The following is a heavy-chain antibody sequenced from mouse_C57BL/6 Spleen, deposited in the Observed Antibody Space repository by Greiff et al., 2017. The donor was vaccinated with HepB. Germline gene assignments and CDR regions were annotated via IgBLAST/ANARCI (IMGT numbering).Heavy chain of an antibody. J-gene: IGHJ2*01. CDR3: ARLGDGGEFDY. Sequence: QVQLQQPGAELVRPGSSVKLSCKASGYTFTSYWMDWVKQRPGQGLERIGNIYPSDSETHYNQKFKDKATLTVDKSSSTAYMQLSSLTSEDSAVYYCARLGDGGEFDYWGQGTTLTVAS. D-gene: IGHD3-3*01. CDR2: IYPSDSET. V-gene: IGHV1-61*01. CDR1: GYTFTSYW.